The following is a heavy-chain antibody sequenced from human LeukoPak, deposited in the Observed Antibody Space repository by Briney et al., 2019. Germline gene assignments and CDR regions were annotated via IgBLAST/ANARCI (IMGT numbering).Heavy chain of an antibody. D-gene: IGHD5-12*01. Sequence: GGSLRLSCAASGFTFSTYWMSWDRQAPGKVLEWVSSISSSLYIYYADSVKGRFTISRDNAKNSVYLQMNSLRAEDTAVYYCARAGRGYEDASDYWGQGTLVTVSS. V-gene: IGHV3-21*01. J-gene: IGHJ4*02. CDR1: GFTFSTYW. CDR3: ARAGRGYEDASDY. CDR2: ISSSLYI.